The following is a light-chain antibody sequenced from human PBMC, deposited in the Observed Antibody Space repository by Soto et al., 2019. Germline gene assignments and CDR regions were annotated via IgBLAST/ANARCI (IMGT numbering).Light chain of an antibody. CDR2: GVS. J-gene: IGKJ1*01. CDR1: QSGSDSY. Sequence: EIVLTQSPGTLSLSPGERATLSCRASQSGSDSYLAWYQQKPGQPPRLLIYGVSTRATGTPDRFSGSGSGTEFTLTIRRLEPEDFAVYFCQHYVYPQWTFGPGTKVDIK. V-gene: IGKV3-20*01. CDR3: QHYVYPQWT.